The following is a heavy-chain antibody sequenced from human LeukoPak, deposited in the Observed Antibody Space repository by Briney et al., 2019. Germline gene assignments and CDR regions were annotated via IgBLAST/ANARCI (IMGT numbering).Heavy chain of an antibody. V-gene: IGHV4-59*01. CDR2: IYYSGST. Sequence: PSETLSLTCTVSGGSISSYYWSWIRQPPGKGLEWIGYIYYSGSTNYNPSLKSRVTISVDTSKNRFSLKLSSVTAADTAVYYCARAGSSGWIFDYWGQGTLVTVSS. J-gene: IGHJ4*02. D-gene: IGHD6-19*01. CDR3: ARAGSSGWIFDY. CDR1: GGSISSYY.